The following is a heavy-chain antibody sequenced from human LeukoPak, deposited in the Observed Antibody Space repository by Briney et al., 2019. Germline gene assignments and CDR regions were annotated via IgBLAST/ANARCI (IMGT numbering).Heavy chain of an antibody. CDR2: ISSSGSTI. CDR3: ARDWRGSSTSVFDY. Sequence: GGSLRLSCAASGFTFSDYYMSWIRQALGKGLEWVSYISSSGSTIYYADSVKGRFTISRDNAKNSLYPQMNSLRAEDTAVYYCARDWRGSSTSVFDYWRQGTLVTVSS. V-gene: IGHV3-11*04. J-gene: IGHJ4*02. CDR1: GFTFSDYY. D-gene: IGHD2-2*01.